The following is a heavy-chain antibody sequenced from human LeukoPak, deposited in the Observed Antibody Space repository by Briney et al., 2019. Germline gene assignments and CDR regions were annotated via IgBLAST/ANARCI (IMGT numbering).Heavy chain of an antibody. J-gene: IGHJ4*02. CDR1: GLTFSSYS. D-gene: IGHD6-19*01. CDR2: ISSGGGGT. CDR3: ARARSSGWVIDS. V-gene: IGHV3-48*02. Sequence: PGGSLRLSCAASGLTFSSYSMNWVRQAPGKGLEWISYISSGGGGTYYADSVKGRFTISRDNAKNSLYLQMNSLRDEDTAVYFCARARSSGWVIDSWGQGTLVTVPS.